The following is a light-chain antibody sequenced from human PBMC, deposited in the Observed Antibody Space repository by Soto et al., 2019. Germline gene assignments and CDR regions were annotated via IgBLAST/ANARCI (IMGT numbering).Light chain of an antibody. V-gene: IGKV1-39*01. J-gene: IGKJ2*01. CDR2: GVS. CDR3: QQSDRFRYT. CDR1: QSIGSS. Sequence: IQMTQSPSSLSASVRDRVTITSRASQSIGSSLNRYRKKPGKAPELVIYGVSTLHRCLPSTFTCSRSGTDFNLLISRLRPEDFAVYFCQQSDRFRYTFGQGTTLVIK.